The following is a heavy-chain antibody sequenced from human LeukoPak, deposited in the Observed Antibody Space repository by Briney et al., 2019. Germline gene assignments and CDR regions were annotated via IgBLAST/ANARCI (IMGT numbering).Heavy chain of an antibody. Sequence: GGSLRLSCAASGFTVSSNYMSWVRQAPGKGLEWVSVIYSGGSTYYADSVKGRFTISRDNSKNTLYLQMNSLRAEDTAVYYCARARSSVPGYFDLWGRGTLVTVSS. J-gene: IGHJ2*01. CDR1: GFTVSSNY. CDR3: ARARSSVPGYFDL. V-gene: IGHV3-53*01. CDR2: IYSGGST. D-gene: IGHD6-6*01.